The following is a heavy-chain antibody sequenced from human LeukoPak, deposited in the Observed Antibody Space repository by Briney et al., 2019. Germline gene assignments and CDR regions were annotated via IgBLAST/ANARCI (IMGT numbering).Heavy chain of an antibody. D-gene: IGHD2-2*01. CDR3: ARVASLGYCSSTSCYEYFQH. CDR2: MNPNSGNT. V-gene: IGHV1-8*01. J-gene: IGHJ1*01. CDR1: GYTFTSDD. Sequence: ASVKVSCKTSGYTFTSDDINWVRQATGQGLEWMGWMNPNSGNTGYAQNFQGRVTMTRNTSISTAYMELSSLRSEDTAVYYCARVASLGYCSSTSCYEYFQHWGQGTLVTVSS.